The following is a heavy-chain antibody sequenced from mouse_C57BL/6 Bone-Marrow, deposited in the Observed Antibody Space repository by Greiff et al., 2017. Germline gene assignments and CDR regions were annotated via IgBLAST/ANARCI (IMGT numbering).Heavy chain of an antibody. CDR2: INPSSGYT. CDR1: GYTFTSYT. J-gene: IGHJ1*03. V-gene: IGHV1-4*01. Sequence: QVQLQQSGAELVRPGASVKMSCKASGYTFTSYTMHWVKQRPGQGLEWIGNINPSSGYTKYNQKFKDKATLTADKSSSTAYMQLSSLTSEDSAVYYCESSGVYGTDWYFDVGGTGTAVTVSS. D-gene: IGHD1-1*01. CDR3: ESSGVYGTDWYFDV.